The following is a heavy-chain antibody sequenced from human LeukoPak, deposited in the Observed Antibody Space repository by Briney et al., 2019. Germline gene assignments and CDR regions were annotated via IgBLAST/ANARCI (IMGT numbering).Heavy chain of an antibody. CDR3: ARDPAYDILTGPIDHLFFDY. J-gene: IGHJ4*02. CDR2: ISSSSSTV. CDR1: GFTFSSYS. D-gene: IGHD3-9*01. V-gene: IGHV3-48*04. Sequence: GGSLRLSCAASGFTFSSYSMNWVRQAPGKGLEWVSYISSSSSTVYYADSVKGRFTISRDNAKNSLYLQMNSLRAEDTAVYYCARDPAYDILTGPIDHLFFDYWGQGTLVAVSS.